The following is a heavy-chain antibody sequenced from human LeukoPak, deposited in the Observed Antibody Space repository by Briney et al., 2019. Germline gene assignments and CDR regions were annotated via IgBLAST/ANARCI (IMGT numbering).Heavy chain of an antibody. D-gene: IGHD3-3*01. CDR2: INQDRSEK. CDR3: TRDFNYDLWSGPDY. J-gene: IGHJ4*02. Sequence: GGSLRLSCAASGFTFSSYGMSWVRQAPGKGLEWVASINQDRSEKFYVDSVKGRFTVSRDNAKNSLYLQMNNLRAEDTAIYYCTRDFNYDLWSGPDYWGQGILITVSS. V-gene: IGHV3-7*01. CDR1: GFTFSSYG.